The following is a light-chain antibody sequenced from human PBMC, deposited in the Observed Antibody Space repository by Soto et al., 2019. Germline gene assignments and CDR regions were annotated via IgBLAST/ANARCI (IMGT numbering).Light chain of an antibody. V-gene: IGKV1-13*02. CDR3: QQFNSYPIT. J-gene: IGKJ5*01. CDR2: DVS. Sequence: AIPVTQSPSSLSASVGDRVTITCRASHDIRGALAWYQQKPGKAPKLLIYDVSTLESGVPSRFSGSGSGTEFTLSISSLQPEDFGTYYCQQFNSYPITFGHGTRLEIK. CDR1: HDIRGA.